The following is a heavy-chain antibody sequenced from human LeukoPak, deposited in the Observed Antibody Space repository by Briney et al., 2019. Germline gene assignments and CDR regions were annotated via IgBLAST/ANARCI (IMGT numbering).Heavy chain of an antibody. V-gene: IGHV1-2*02. J-gene: IGHJ4*02. CDR3: AREYPRKRDTAMVLGA. CDR1: GYTFTGYY. Sequence: ASVKVSCKASGYTFTGYYMHWVRQAPGQGLEWMGWINPNSGGTNYAQKFQGRVTMTRDTSISTVYMELSRLRSDDTAVYYCAREYPRKRDTAMVLGAWGQGTLVTVSS. CDR2: INPNSGGT. D-gene: IGHD5-18*01.